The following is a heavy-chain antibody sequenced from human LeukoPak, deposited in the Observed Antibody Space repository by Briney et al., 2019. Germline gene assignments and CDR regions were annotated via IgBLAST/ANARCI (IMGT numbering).Heavy chain of an antibody. Sequence: GGSLRLSCAASGFTFSSYSMNWVRQAPGKGLEWVSSISSSSSYIYYADSVKGRFTISRDNSKNTLYLQMNSLRAEDTAVYYCAKAAYYYDSSGYYYFDYWGQGTLVTVSS. D-gene: IGHD3-22*01. CDR1: GFTFSSYS. CDR2: ISSSSSYI. V-gene: IGHV3-21*04. CDR3: AKAAYYYDSSGYYYFDY. J-gene: IGHJ4*02.